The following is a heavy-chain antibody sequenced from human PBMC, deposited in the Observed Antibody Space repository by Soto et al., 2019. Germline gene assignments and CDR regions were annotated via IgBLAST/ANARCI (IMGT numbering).Heavy chain of an antibody. D-gene: IGHD3-10*01. CDR3: ARRADYYCYFEK. J-gene: IGHJ4*02. CDR2: IYSSGST. CDR1: GGSLHRSF. Sequence: QVQLQESGQGLVKPSETLSLTCSVAGGSLHRSFWIWPLQSPGKGLAWIGYIYSSGSTSYNPSLNRRVSMTVAASNNQFYLNLRSVTAADTAVYYCARRADYYCYFEKWCQGNLVSVSA. V-gene: IGHV4-4*08.